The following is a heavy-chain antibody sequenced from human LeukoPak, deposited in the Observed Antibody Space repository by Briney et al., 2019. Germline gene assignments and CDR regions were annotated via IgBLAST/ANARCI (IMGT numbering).Heavy chain of an antibody. Sequence: PSETLSLTCTVSGGSISSYYWSWIRQPPGKGLEWIGYIYYSGSTNYNPSLKSRVTISVDKSKNQFSLKLSSVTAADTAVYYCARDHPLSAAPIWGQGTMVTVSS. CDR1: GGSISSYY. CDR3: ARDHPLSAAPI. V-gene: IGHV4-59*12. CDR2: IYYSGST. J-gene: IGHJ3*02. D-gene: IGHD6-25*01.